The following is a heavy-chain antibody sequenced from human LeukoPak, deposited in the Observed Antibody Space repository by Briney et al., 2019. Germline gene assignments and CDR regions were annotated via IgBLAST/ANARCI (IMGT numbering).Heavy chain of an antibody. J-gene: IGHJ4*02. V-gene: IGHV4-39*01. D-gene: IGHD2-2*01. CDR1: GGSISSSSYY. CDR2: IYYSGST. CDR3: ARHPARKYQPLR. Sequence: SETLSLTCTVSGGSISSSSYYWGWIRQPPGKGLEWIGSIYYSGSTYYNPSLKSRATISVDTSKNQFSLKLSSVTAADTAVYYCARHPARKYQPLRWGQGTLVTVSS.